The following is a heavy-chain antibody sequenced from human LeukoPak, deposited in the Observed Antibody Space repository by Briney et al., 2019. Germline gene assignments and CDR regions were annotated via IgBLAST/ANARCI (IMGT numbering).Heavy chain of an antibody. CDR1: GFTFSSYS. CDR2: ISSSSSYI. V-gene: IGHV3-21*01. CDR3: ARDDESSSWYLPFPDY. D-gene: IGHD6-13*01. Sequence: GGSLRLSCAASGFTFSSYSMNWGRQAPGKGVEWVSSISSSSSYIYYADSVKGRFTISRDNAKNSLYLQMNSLRAEDTAVYYCARDDESSSWYLPFPDYWGQGTLVTVSS. J-gene: IGHJ4*02.